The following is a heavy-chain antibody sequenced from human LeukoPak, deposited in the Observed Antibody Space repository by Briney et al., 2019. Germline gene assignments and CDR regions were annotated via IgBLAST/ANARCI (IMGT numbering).Heavy chain of an antibody. CDR1: GCTFTGYY. V-gene: IGHV1-2*02. D-gene: IGHD3-10*01. J-gene: IGHJ6*02. Sequence: SVTVSCKASGCTFTGYYMHWVRQAPAQGRAWMGLINPSRGGTNYAHKFQGRVTMTRDTSISTAYMELSRLRSDDTAVYYCARTGDGSGSYSYYYGMDVWGQGTTVTVSS. CDR3: ARTGDGSGSYSYYYGMDV. CDR2: INPSRGGT.